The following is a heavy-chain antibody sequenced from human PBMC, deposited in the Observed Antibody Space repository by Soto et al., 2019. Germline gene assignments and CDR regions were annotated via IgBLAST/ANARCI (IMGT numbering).Heavy chain of an antibody. J-gene: IGHJ6*03. CDR2: IWYDGSNK. D-gene: IGHD2-2*01. CDR3: ARGYCSSTSCYALYYYYMDV. V-gene: IGHV3-33*01. Sequence: QVQLVESGGGVVQPGRSLRLSCAASGFTFSSYGMHWVRQAPGKGLEWVAVIWYDGSNKYYADSVKGRFTISRDNSKNTLYLQMNSLRADDTAVYYCARGYCSSTSCYALYYYYMDVWGKGPTVTVSS. CDR1: GFTFSSYG.